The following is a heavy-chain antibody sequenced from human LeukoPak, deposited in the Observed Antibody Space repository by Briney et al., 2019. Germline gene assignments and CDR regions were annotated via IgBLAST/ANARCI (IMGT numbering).Heavy chain of an antibody. V-gene: IGHV3-21*01. CDR3: AKDPHPYSSFYYFDY. CDR2: ISSSSSYI. Sequence: PGGSLRLSCAASGFTFSSYSMNWVRQAPGKGLEWVSSISSSSSYIYYADSVKGRFTISRDNSKNTLYLQMYSLRAEDTALYYCAKDPHPYSSFYYFDYWGQGTLVTVSS. J-gene: IGHJ4*02. CDR1: GFTFSSYS. D-gene: IGHD3-22*01.